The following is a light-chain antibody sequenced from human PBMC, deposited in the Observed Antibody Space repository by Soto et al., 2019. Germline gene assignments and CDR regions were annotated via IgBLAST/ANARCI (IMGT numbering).Light chain of an antibody. CDR1: SSDVGGYKF. V-gene: IGLV2-14*01. CDR2: EVS. Sequence: QSALTQPASVSGSPGQSITISCTGTSSDVGGYKFVSWYQQHPGKAPKLMISEVSNRPSGVSNRFSGSKSGNTASLTISGLQAEDEADYYCSSYTSSSTLFGTGTKVTVL. CDR3: SSYTSSSTL. J-gene: IGLJ1*01.